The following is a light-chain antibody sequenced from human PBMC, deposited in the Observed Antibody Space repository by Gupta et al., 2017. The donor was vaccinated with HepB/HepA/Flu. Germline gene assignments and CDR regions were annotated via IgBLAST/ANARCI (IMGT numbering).Light chain of an antibody. CDR3: QQRSNWPQV. J-gene: IGKJ1*01. Sequence: EIVLTPCPATLSFSPGERATLSCRASQSVSSYLAWYQQKSGQAPRLLIYDASNRATGIPARFSGSGSGTEFTLTISSLEPEDFAVYYGQQRSNWPQVFGQGTKVEIK. CDR1: QSVSSY. CDR2: DAS. V-gene: IGKV3-11*01.